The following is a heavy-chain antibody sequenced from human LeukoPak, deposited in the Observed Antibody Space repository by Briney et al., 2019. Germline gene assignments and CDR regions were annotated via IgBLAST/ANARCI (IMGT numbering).Heavy chain of an antibody. Sequence: GGSLRLSCVASGFAFSSYVMNWVRQAPGKGLEWVSYISSSGSAIYYADSVKGRFTISRDNAKNSLFLQVNSLRDEDTALYYCATDLAGGTNYWGQGILVTVSS. CDR1: GFAFSSYV. J-gene: IGHJ4*02. CDR3: ATDLAGGTNY. V-gene: IGHV3-48*02. CDR2: ISSSGSAI. D-gene: IGHD1-26*01.